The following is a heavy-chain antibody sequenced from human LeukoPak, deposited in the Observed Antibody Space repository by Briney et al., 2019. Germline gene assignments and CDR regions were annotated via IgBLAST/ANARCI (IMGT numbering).Heavy chain of an antibody. D-gene: IGHD2-2*02. CDR1: GGSISSSSYY. CDR3: ARHGDCSSTSCYMGPFDY. V-gene: IGHV4-39*01. Sequence: PSETLSLTCTVSGGSISSSSYYWGWIRQPPGKGLEWIGSIYYSGSTYYNPSLKSRVTISVDTSKNQFSLKLSSVTAADTAVYYCARHGDCSSTSCYMGPFDYWGQGTLVTVSS. J-gene: IGHJ4*02. CDR2: IYYSGST.